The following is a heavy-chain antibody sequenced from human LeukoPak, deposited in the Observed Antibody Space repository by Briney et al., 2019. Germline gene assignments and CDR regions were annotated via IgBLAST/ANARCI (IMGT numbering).Heavy chain of an antibody. V-gene: IGHV3-53*04. Sequence: GGSLRLSCAASGFTLSSNYMSWVRQAPGKGLEGVSVIYRCCSKYYPDSVKGRFTISRHNSKNTLYLQMNSRRAEDTAVYYCARARSPMVRGSDAFDIWGQGTMVTVSS. D-gene: IGHD3-10*01. J-gene: IGHJ3*02. CDR1: GFTLSSNY. CDR2: IYRCCSK. CDR3: ARARSPMVRGSDAFDI.